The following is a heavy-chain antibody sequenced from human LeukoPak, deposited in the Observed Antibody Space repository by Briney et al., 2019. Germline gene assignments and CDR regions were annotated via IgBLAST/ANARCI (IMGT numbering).Heavy chain of an antibody. J-gene: IGHJ4*02. D-gene: IGHD1-26*01. CDR2: ISSNGGST. Sequence: PGGSLRLSCSASGFTFSSYAMHWVRQAPGKGLGYVSAISSNGGSTYYADSVKGRFTISRDNSKNTLYLQMSSLRAEDTAVYYCVKGRGLLFDYWGQGTLVTVSS. CDR1: GFTFSSYA. CDR3: VKGRGLLFDY. V-gene: IGHV3-64D*06.